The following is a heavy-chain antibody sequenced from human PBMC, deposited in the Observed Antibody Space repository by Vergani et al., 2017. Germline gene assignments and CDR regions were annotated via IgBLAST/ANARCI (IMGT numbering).Heavy chain of an antibody. CDR1: GYSFTSYL. D-gene: IGHD3-16*01. V-gene: IGHV5-10-1*01. CDR3: ARSVLYDYVWGSYEERRIYYFDY. J-gene: IGHJ4*02. CDR2: IDPSDSYT. Sequence: VQLVQSGAEVKKPGSSVKVSCKGSGYSFTSYLISWVRQMPGKGLEWMGRIDPSDSYTNYSPSFQGHVTISADKSISTAYLQWSSLKASDNAMYYCARSVLYDYVWGSYEERRIYYFDYWGQGSLVTVSS.